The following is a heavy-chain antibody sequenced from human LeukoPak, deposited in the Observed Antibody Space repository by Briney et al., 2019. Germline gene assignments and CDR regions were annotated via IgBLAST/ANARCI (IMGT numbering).Heavy chain of an antibody. CDR1: GGSINSYY. CDR3: AGLAYWYFDL. J-gene: IGHJ2*01. D-gene: IGHD3-3*02. V-gene: IGHV4-59*08. CDR2: IYYSGST. Sequence: SETLSLTCTVSGGSINSYYWSWIRQPPGKGLEWIGYIYYSGSTNYNPSLKSRVTISVDTSKNQFSLKLSSVTAADTAVYYCAGLAYWYFDLWGRGTLVTVSS.